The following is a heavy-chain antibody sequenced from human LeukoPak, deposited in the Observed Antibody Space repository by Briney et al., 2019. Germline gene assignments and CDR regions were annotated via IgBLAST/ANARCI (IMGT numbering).Heavy chain of an antibody. V-gene: IGHV3-30*02. Sequence: HPGGSLRLSCAASGFTFSSYAMHWVRQAPGKGLEWVAFIRYDGSNKYYADSVKGRFTISRDNSKNTLYLQMNSLRAEDTAVYYCAKIPPQNTVTTWLDYWGQGTLVTVSS. J-gene: IGHJ4*02. CDR2: IRYDGSNK. CDR1: GFTFSSYA. D-gene: IGHD4-17*01. CDR3: AKIPPQNTVTTWLDY.